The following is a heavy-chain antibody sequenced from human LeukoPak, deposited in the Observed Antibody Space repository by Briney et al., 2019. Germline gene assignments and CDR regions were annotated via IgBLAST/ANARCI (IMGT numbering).Heavy chain of an antibody. V-gene: IGHV3-23*01. CDR1: GFTFSSYA. CDR2: ISGSGGST. CDR3: AKDPRYDFWSGYYGYNWFDP. Sequence: GGSLRLSCAASGFTFSSYAMSWVRQAPGKGLEWVSAISGSGGSTYYADSVRGRFTISRDNSKNTLYLQMNSLGAEDTAVYYCAKDPRYDFWSGYYGYNWFDPWGQGTLVTVSS. J-gene: IGHJ5*02. D-gene: IGHD3-3*01.